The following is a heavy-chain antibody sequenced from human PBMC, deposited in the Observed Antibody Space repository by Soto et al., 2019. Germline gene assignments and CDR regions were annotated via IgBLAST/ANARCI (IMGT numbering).Heavy chain of an antibody. CDR3: AGTRDTAMVFDY. CDR1: GGSISSGGYY. Sequence: QVQLQESGPGLVKPSQTLSLTCTVSGGSISSGGYYSSWIRQHPGKGLEWIGYIYYSGSTYYNPCLKSRVTISVDTSKNQFSLKLSSVTAADTAVYYCAGTRDTAMVFDYWGQGTLVTVSS. V-gene: IGHV4-31*03. CDR2: IYYSGST. D-gene: IGHD5-18*01. J-gene: IGHJ4*02.